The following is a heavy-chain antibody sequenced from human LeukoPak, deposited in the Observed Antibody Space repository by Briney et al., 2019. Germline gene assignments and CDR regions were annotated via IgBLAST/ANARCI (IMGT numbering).Heavy chain of an antibody. CDR3: AKDTSIAAAGVGWFDP. D-gene: IGHD6-13*01. Sequence: GGSLRLSCAASGFTFSSYAMSWVRQAPGKGLEWVSAISGSGGSTYYADSVKGRFTISRDNSKNTLYLQMNSLRAEDTAVYYCAKDTSIAAAGVGWFDPWGQGTLVTVSS. J-gene: IGHJ5*02. V-gene: IGHV3-23*01. CDR1: GFTFSSYA. CDR2: ISGSGGST.